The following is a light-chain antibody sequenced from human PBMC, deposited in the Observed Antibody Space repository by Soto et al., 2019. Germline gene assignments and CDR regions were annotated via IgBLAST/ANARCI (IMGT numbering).Light chain of an antibody. V-gene: IGKV3-20*01. CDR1: QSVSSSY. Sequence: EIVLTQSPGTLSLSPGERATLSCRASQSVSSSYLAWYQQKPGQAPRLLIYGASSRATGIPVRFSGSGSGKDFTLTISRLEPEDFAVYYCQQYGSSPRTFGPGTKVYIK. CDR3: QQYGSSPRT. J-gene: IGKJ3*01. CDR2: GAS.